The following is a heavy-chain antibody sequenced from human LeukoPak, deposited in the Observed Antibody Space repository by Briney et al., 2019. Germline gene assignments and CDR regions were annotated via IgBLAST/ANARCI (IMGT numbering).Heavy chain of an antibody. J-gene: IGHJ6*02. CDR3: AKGYYGMDV. Sequence: PGRSLRLSCAASGFTFSSYGMHWVRQAPGKGLEWVAVISYDGSNKYYVDSVKGRFTISRDNSKNTLYLQMNSLRAEDTAVYYCAKGYYGMDVWGQGPRSPSP. CDR1: GFTFSSYG. V-gene: IGHV3-30*18. CDR2: ISYDGSNK.